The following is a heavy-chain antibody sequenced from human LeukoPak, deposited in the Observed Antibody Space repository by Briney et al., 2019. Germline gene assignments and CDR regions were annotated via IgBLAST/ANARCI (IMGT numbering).Heavy chain of an antibody. CDR1: RITFSSYS. CDR2: ISSSSAYI. V-gene: IGHV3-21*01. J-gene: IGHJ5*02. CDR3: ARGAAAGRGSNWFDP. D-gene: IGHD6-13*01. Sequence: GGSLRLSCAASRITFSSYSMNWVRQAPGKGLEWVSDISSSSAYIHYADSVKGRFTISRDNAKNSLYLQMNSLRVEDTAVYYCARGAAAGRGSNWFDPWGQGTLVTVSS.